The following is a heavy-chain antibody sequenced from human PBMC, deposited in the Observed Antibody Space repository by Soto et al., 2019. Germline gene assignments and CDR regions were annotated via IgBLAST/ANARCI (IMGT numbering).Heavy chain of an antibody. Sequence: EVQLLESGGGLVQPGGSLRLSCAASGFSLSTYGVTWVRQAPGKGLEWVSGFSGGSGTTHYADSVKGRFSITRDNSKNTAHREMNSLRVEDTAIYYCAKWNGYGDSWGQGIMVTVSS. D-gene: IGHD1-1*01. CDR2: FSGGSGTT. CDR1: GFSLSTYG. CDR3: AKWNGYGDS. V-gene: IGHV3-23*01. J-gene: IGHJ4*02.